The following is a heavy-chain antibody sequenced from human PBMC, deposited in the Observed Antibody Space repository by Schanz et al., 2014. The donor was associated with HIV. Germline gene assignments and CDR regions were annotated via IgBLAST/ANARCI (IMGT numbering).Heavy chain of an antibody. CDR2: INHSGST. Sequence: QVQLQQWGAGLLKPSETLSLTCAVYGGSFSVYSWSWIRQPPGKGLQWIGEINHSGSTNYNPSLKRRVAISVDTSKKQFTLRLNSVTVADTAVYYCARTPYYFDYWGQGTLVTVSS. V-gene: IGHV4-34*01. J-gene: IGHJ4*02. CDR1: GGSFSVYS. CDR3: ARTPYYFDY.